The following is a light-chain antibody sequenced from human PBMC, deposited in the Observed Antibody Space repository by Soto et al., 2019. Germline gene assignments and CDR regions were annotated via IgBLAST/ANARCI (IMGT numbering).Light chain of an antibody. CDR3: GSWDSSLSAYV. CDR2: DDN. CDR1: SSNIGADYD. V-gene: IGLV1-51*01. Sequence: QSALTQPPSVSGAPGQRVTISCTGSSSNIGADYDVHWYQQLPGTAPKLLIYDDNKRPSGIPDRFSGSKSGTSATLGITGFQTGDEADYYCGSWDSSLSAYVFGTGTKVTVL. J-gene: IGLJ1*01.